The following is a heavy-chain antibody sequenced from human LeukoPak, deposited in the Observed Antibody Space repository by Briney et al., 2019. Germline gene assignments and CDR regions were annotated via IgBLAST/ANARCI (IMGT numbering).Heavy chain of an antibody. J-gene: IGHJ4*02. Sequence: NPSETLSLTCTVSGGSISSYYWSWIRQPPGKGLEWIGYIYYSGSTNYNPSLKSRVTISVDTSKNQFSLKLSSVTAADTAVYYCARDYSNYGGSFDYWGQGTLVTVSS. CDR2: IYYSGST. CDR3: ARDYSNYGGSFDY. D-gene: IGHD4-11*01. CDR1: GGSISSYY. V-gene: IGHV4-59*12.